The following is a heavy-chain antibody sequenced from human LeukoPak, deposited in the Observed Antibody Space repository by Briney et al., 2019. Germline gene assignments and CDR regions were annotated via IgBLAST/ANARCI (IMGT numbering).Heavy chain of an antibody. V-gene: IGHV4-30-4*01. CDR1: GGSISSDDNF. Sequence: SQTLSLTCTVSGGSISSDDNFWSCIRQPPGNGLEWGGYIYNTGSAYYNASLKSPVRISVDTSNNQSSLKPSSVTAADTAVYFCARRYYGSYYFDYWGQGTLVTVSS. CDR3: ARRYYGSYYFDY. CDR2: IYNTGSA. J-gene: IGHJ4*02. D-gene: IGHD3-10*01.